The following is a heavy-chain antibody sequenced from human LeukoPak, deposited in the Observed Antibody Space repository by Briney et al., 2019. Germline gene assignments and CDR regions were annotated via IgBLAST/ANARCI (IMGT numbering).Heavy chain of an antibody. V-gene: IGHV4-34*01. J-gene: IGHJ4*02. CDR1: GASFSDYY. Sequence: SETLSLTCAVYGASFSDYYWSWIRQSPGKGLEWIGEINHSGSTNCNPSLKSRVTISVDTSKNQFSLKLMSVTAADTGVYYCGSVAEVVTDIPMRAFDSGGPGTLVSVSS. CDR2: INHSGST. D-gene: IGHD2-21*02. CDR3: GSVAEVVTDIPMRAFDS.